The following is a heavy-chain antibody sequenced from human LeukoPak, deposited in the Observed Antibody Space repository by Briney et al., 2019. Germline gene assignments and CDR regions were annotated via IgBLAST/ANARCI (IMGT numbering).Heavy chain of an antibody. D-gene: IGHD5-24*01. Sequence: PGGSLRLSCAASGFTFSSSWMHWVRQAPEKGLVWVSRINSDGSSTSYADSVKGRFTISRDNSKNMLYLQMNNLRAEDTAVYYCARDKMAEMASDAWGQGTLVTVSS. V-gene: IGHV3-74*01. CDR2: INSDGSST. J-gene: IGHJ5*02. CDR3: ARDKMAEMASDA. CDR1: GFTFSSSW.